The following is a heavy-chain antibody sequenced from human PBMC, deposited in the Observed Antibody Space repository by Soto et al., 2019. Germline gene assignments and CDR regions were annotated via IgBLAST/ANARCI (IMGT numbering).Heavy chain of an antibody. V-gene: IGHV3-30*18. CDR3: AKAITGGWGDAFDI. J-gene: IGHJ3*02. Sequence: GGSLRLSCAASGFTFSSYGMHWVRQAPGKGLEWVAVISYDGSNKYYADSVKGRFTISRDNSKNRLYLQMNSLRAEDTAVYYCAKAITGGWGDAFDIWGQGTMVTVSS. CDR1: GFTFSSYG. D-gene: IGHD3-16*01. CDR2: ISYDGSNK.